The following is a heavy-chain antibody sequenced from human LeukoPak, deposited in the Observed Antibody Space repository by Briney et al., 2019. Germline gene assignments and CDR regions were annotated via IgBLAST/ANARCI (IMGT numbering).Heavy chain of an antibody. CDR3: ARGLAVAGTPDYFDY. V-gene: IGHV4-34*01. J-gene: IGHJ4*02. Sequence: PSETLSLTCAVYGGSFSGYYWSWIRQPPGKGLEWIGEINHSGSTNYNPSLKSRVTISVDTSKNQFSLKLSSVTAADTAVYYCARGLAVAGTPDYFDYWGQGTLVTVSS. D-gene: IGHD6-19*01. CDR1: GGSFSGYY. CDR2: INHSGST.